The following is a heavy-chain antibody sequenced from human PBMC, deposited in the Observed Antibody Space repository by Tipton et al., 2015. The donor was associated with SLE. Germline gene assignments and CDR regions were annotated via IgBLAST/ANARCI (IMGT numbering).Heavy chain of an antibody. D-gene: IGHD6-19*01. CDR1: GFTFSDYA. V-gene: IGHV3-23*01. CDR2: ISGGGGST. J-gene: IGHJ2*01. Sequence: GSLRLSCAASGFTFSDYAMGWVRQAPGKGLEWVSAISGGGGSTYYADSVKGRFTIPRDNSKNTLYLQMNSLRAEDTAVYYCAKGSVAGTRYFDLWGRGTLVTVSS. CDR3: AKGSVAGTRYFDL.